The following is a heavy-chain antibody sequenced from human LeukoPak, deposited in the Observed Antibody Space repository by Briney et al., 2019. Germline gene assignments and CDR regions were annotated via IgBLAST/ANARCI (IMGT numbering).Heavy chain of an antibody. V-gene: IGHV3-48*01. CDR1: GFTFSSYS. D-gene: IGHD3-10*01. CDR2: ISSSSSTI. J-gene: IGHJ3*02. CDR3: AKDRFGKLPIPDAFDI. Sequence: PGGSLRLSCAASGFTFSSYSMNWVRQAPGKGLEWVSYISSSSSTIYYADSVKGRFTISRDNSKNTLYLQMNSLRAEDTAVYYCAKDRFGKLPIPDAFDIWGQGTMVTVSS.